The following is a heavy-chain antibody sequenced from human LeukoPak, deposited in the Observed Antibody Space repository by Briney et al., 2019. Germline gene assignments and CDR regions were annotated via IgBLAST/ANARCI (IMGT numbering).Heavy chain of an antibody. Sequence: PGGSLRLSCAASGFTFSSYSMNWVRQAPGKGLEWVSAISGSGGSTYYADSVKGRFTISRDNSKNTLYLQMNSLRAEDTAVYYCAKDGGYSYGNSWGQGTLVTVSS. CDR1: GFTFSSYS. D-gene: IGHD5-18*01. CDR3: AKDGGYSYGNS. CDR2: ISGSGGST. J-gene: IGHJ5*02. V-gene: IGHV3-23*01.